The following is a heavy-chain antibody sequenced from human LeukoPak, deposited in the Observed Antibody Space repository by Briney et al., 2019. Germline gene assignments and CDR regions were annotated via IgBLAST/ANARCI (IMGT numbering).Heavy chain of an antibody. D-gene: IGHD3-22*01. CDR1: GFTFRSHN. CDR2: ISGRGNYI. Sequence: GSLRLSCAASGFTFRSHNMNWVRQAPGKGLEWVSSISGRGNYIFYADSVKGRFTISRDSAKNSLSLQMNSLRAEDTAVYYCAKDQGFDYYDSSGYYLDYWGQGTLVTVSS. J-gene: IGHJ4*02. CDR3: AKDQGFDYYDSSGYYLDY. V-gene: IGHV3-21*01.